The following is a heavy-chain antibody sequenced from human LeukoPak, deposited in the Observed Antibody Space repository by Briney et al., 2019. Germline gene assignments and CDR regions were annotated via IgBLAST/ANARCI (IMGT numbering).Heavy chain of an antibody. Sequence: GGSLRLSCAASGFTFSGSAMHWVRQASGKGLEWVGRIRSKANSYATAYAASVKGRFTISRDDSKNTAYLQMNSLKTEDTAVYYCTRTVREAYCGGDCYSGFDYWGQGTLVTVSS. CDR3: TRTVREAYCGGDCYSGFDY. CDR2: IRSKANSYAT. D-gene: IGHD2-21*02. V-gene: IGHV3-73*01. CDR1: GFTFSGSA. J-gene: IGHJ4*02.